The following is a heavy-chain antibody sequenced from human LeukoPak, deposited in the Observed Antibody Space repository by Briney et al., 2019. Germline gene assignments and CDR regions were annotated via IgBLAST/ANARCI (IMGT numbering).Heavy chain of an antibody. CDR2: ISSSSDYT. V-gene: IGHV3-11*06. CDR1: GFTFSDYY. Sequence: PGGSLRLSCVASGFTFSDYYMSWIRQAPGKGLEWVSYISSSSDYTNYADSVKGRFTISRDNAKNSLYLQMNSLRAEDTALYYCARDLWFGETHYWGQGTLVTVSS. J-gene: IGHJ4*02. CDR3: ARDLWFGETHY. D-gene: IGHD3-10*01.